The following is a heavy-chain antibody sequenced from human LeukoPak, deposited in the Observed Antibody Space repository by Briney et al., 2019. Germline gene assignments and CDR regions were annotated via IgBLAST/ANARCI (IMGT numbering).Heavy chain of an antibody. Sequence: KPSETLSLTCAVYGGSFSGYYWSRIRQPPGKGLEWIGEINHSGSTNYNPSLKSRVTISVDTSKNQFSLKLSSVTAADTAVYYCARDQDYGDYENWYFDLWGRGTLVTVSS. CDR2: INHSGST. D-gene: IGHD4-17*01. CDR1: GGSFSGYY. V-gene: IGHV4-34*01. CDR3: ARDQDYGDYENWYFDL. J-gene: IGHJ2*01.